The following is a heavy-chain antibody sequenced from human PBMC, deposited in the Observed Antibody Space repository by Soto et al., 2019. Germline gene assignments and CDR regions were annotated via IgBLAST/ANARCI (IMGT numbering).Heavy chain of an antibody. CDR1: GFTFSSYG. D-gene: IGHD6-19*01. Sequence: PWGSLRLSCAASGFTFSSYGMHWVRQAPGKGLEWVAVIWYDGSNKYYADSVKGRFTISRDNSKNTLYLQMNSLRAEDTAVYYCARDSGSGWSTGIDYWGQGTLVTVSS. CDR3: ARDSGSGWSTGIDY. V-gene: IGHV3-33*01. J-gene: IGHJ4*02. CDR2: IWYDGSNK.